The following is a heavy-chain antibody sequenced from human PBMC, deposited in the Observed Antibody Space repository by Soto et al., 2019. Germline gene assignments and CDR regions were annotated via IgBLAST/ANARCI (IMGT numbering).Heavy chain of an antibody. J-gene: IGHJ4*02. CDR1: GFTFDSYT. CDR3: ARGGAVYGLLTHDY. CDR2: ISATTTYK. V-gene: IGHV3-21*01. Sequence: EVQVVESGGGLVKPGGSLKLSCTASGFTFDSYTMNWLRQAPGRGLEWVSSISATTTYKYYAGSVKGRFIISRDNARNSLYLQTNSLRAEDTAVYYCARGGAVYGLLTHDYWGQGTLVTVSS. D-gene: IGHD3-9*01.